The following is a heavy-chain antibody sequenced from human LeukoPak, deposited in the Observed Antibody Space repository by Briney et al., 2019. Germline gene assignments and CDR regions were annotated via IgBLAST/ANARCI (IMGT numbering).Heavy chain of an antibody. V-gene: IGHV3-30-3*01. CDR3: ARVRTPEGPLDS. D-gene: IGHD3-10*01. Sequence: GGSLRLSCAASGFTFSSYSMHWVRQAPGKGLEGLAVVSSDGANNYYIDSVKGRLIISRDDSKNTLYLQMNSLRPDDTALYLCARVRTPEGPLDSWGRGTLVTVSS. CDR1: GFTFSSYS. CDR2: VSSDGANN. J-gene: IGHJ4*02.